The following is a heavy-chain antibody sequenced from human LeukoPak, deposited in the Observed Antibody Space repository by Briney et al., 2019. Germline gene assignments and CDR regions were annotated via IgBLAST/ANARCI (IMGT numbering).Heavy chain of an antibody. Sequence: GGSLRLSCAASGFTVSSNYMSWVRQAPGKGLEWVSAIYSGGSTYYADSVKGRFTISRDNSKNTLYLQMNSLRAEDTAVYYCASSRVPRPTVTPDWYFDYWGQGTLVTVSS. D-gene: IGHD4-17*01. CDR1: GFTVSSNY. CDR2: IYSGGST. V-gene: IGHV3-66*01. CDR3: ASSRVPRPTVTPDWYFDY. J-gene: IGHJ4*02.